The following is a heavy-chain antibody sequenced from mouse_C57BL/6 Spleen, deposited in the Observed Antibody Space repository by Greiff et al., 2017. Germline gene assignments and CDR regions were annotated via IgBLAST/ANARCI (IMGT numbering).Heavy chain of an antibody. CDR2: IDPETGGT. V-gene: IGHV1-15*01. Sequence: VQLQQSGAELVRPGASVTLSCKASGYTFTDYEMHWVKQTPVHGLEWIGAIDPETGGTAYNQKFKGKAILTADKSSSTAYMELRSLTSEDSAVYYCTRADYYGSSPPGYWGQGTTLTVSS. D-gene: IGHD1-1*01. CDR3: TRADYYGSSPPGY. J-gene: IGHJ2*01. CDR1: GYTFTDYE.